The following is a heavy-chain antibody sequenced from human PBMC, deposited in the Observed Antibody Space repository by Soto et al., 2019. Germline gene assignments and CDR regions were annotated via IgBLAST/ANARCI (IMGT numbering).Heavy chain of an antibody. D-gene: IGHD3-3*01. CDR1: GYTLTELS. Sequence: ASVKVSCKVSGYTLTELSMHWVRQAPGRGLEWMGGFDPEDGETIFAQKFQGRVTMTEDTSTDTAYMELSSLRSEDTAVYYCVTLGQRFLEWFPASWGQGTLVTVSS. CDR2: FDPEDGET. V-gene: IGHV1-24*01. CDR3: VTLGQRFLEWFPAS. J-gene: IGHJ5*02.